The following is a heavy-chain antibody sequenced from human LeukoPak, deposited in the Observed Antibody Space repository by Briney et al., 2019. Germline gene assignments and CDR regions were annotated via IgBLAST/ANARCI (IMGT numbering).Heavy chain of an antibody. V-gene: IGHV3-23*01. CDR2: ISGDGLGT. J-gene: IGHJ4*02. D-gene: IGHD3-10*01. Sequence: GGSLRLSCAASEFTFGDYDMSWVRQTLGKGLEWVSSISGDGLGTWYADSVRGRFTISRDKPRNTLYLQLNSLRVDDTAVYYCAKGPNFGSWRALDYWGQGSLVTVSS. CDR3: AKGPNFGSWRALDY. CDR1: EFTFGDYD.